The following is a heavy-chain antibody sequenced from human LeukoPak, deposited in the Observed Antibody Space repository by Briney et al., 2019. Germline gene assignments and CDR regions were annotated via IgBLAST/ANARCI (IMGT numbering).Heavy chain of an antibody. CDR2: ISSDGGST. V-gene: IGHV3-64*02. D-gene: IGHD1-7*01. Sequence: PGGSLRLSCAASGFTFSSYWMSWVRQAPGKGLEYVSGISSDGGSTYYGDSAKGRFTISRDNSRNTLFLQMGSLRVEDMAVYYCANSPPTGTTWYFDLWGRGTLVTVSS. CDR3: ANSPPTGTTWYFDL. J-gene: IGHJ2*01. CDR1: GFTFSSYW.